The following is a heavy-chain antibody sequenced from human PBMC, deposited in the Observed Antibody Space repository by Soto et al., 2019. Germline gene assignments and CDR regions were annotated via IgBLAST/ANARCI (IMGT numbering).Heavy chain of an antibody. V-gene: IGHV1-2*02. D-gene: IGHD6-19*01. CDR3: AREGSAWYKEFDF. Sequence: ASVKVSCKASGYTFTGHYIHWVRQAPEQGPEWMGEIGPETGATRYAQKFQGRVTMTRDMSITTVYMELNNLSPDGTAVYYCAREGSAWYKEFDFWGQGTLVTVSS. J-gene: IGHJ4*02. CDR2: IGPETGAT. CDR1: GYTFTGHY.